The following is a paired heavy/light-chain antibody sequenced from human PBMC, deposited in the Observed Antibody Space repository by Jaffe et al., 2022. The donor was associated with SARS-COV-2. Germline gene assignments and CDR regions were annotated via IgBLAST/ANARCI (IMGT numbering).Light chain of an antibody. CDR1: NIGHKR. Sequence: SYVLTQPPSLSVAPGQTARITCGGNNIGHKRVHWYQQKPGQAPVLVVYDDSDRPSGIPERFSGSKSENTATLTISRVEAGDEADYYCQVWDRNIDHPKFVFGSGTEVTVL. CDR3: QVWDRNIDHPKFV. CDR2: DDS. J-gene: IGLJ1*01. V-gene: IGLV3-21*02.
Heavy chain of an antibody. V-gene: IGHV3-48*02. Sequence: EVQLVESGGGLIQPGGPLRLSCVGSGFTLSSYYMSWVRQAPGKGLEWLSYITHTTDIGYYADSVKGRFTISRDKAKNSVYLQMSGLRDEDSAVYFCARVTAAGQGYYAMDVWGPGTTVTVSS. CDR3: ARVTAAGQGYYAMDV. CDR1: GFTLSSYY. CDR2: ITHTTDIG. J-gene: IGHJ6*02. D-gene: IGHD6-19*01.